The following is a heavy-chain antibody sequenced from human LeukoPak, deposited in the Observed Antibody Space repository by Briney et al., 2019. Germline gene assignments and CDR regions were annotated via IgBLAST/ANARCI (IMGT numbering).Heavy chain of an antibody. D-gene: IGHD3-10*01. CDR3: ARDRASPF. J-gene: IGHJ4*02. CDR1: GASIVSGNW. Sequence: SETLSLTCTVSGASIVSGNWWTWVRQPPGKGLEWIGEIYQNGVTNYNPSLKSRVTISIDKSKNEFSLKLTSVTAADTAVYFCARDRASPFWGQGTLVTVSS. V-gene: IGHV4-4*02. CDR2: IYQNGVT.